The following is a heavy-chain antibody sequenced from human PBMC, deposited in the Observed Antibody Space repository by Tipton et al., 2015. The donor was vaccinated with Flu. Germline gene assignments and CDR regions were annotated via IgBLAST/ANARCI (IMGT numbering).Heavy chain of an antibody. CDR2: IHRTGST. CDR1: GDSIGSNYF. D-gene: IGHD4-17*01. J-gene: IGHJ4*02. V-gene: IGHV4-38-2*02. Sequence: TLSLTCSVSGDSIGSNYFWGWIRQPPGKGLEWIGNIHRTGSTYHNPSLKSRVTISVDTSKNQFSLKLTSVSAADTAVYYCARDYGATDYWGQGTLVTVSS. CDR3: ARDYGATDY.